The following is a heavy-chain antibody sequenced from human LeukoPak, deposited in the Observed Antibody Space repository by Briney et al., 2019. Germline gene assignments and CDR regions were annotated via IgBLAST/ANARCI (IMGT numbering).Heavy chain of an antibody. J-gene: IGHJ4*02. CDR3: ARAPYCSSTSCYSPLFDY. CDR2: INHSGST. V-gene: IGHV4-34*01. Sequence: SETLSLTCADDGGSFSGYYWSWIRQPPGKGLEWIGEINHSGSTNYNPSLKSRVTISVDTSKNQSSLKLSSVTAADTAVYYCARAPYCSSTSCYSPLFDYWGQGTLVTVSS. CDR1: GGSFSGYY. D-gene: IGHD2-2*01.